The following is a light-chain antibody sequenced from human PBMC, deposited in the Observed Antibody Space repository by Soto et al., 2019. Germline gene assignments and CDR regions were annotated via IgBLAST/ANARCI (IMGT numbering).Light chain of an antibody. V-gene: IGLV2-8*01. CDR3: SSYAASNSVI. CDR1: SSDIGDYGY. Sequence: QSALTQPPSASGSPGQSVTISCTGTSSDIGDYGYVSWYQQHPGKAPKLIISEVNKRPSGVPDRFSGSKSGNTASLTVSGLQAEDEANYYCSSYAASNSVIFGGGTQLTVL. J-gene: IGLJ2*01. CDR2: EVN.